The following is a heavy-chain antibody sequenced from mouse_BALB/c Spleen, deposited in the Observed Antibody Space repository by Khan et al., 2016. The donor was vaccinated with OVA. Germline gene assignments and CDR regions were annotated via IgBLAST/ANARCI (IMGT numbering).Heavy chain of an antibody. Sequence: QVQLQQSGPGLVAPSQSLSITCTISGFSLTNYGVHWVRQPPGKGLEWLVVIWSDGSTTYNSDLKSRLNISKDNSKSQVFLKMNSRQTDDTAMYYCARQPYYHYNIMDYWGQGTSVTVSS. J-gene: IGHJ4*01. V-gene: IGHV2-6-1*01. CDR1: GFSLTNYG. CDR2: IWSDGST. CDR3: ARQPYYHYNIMDY. D-gene: IGHD2-10*01.